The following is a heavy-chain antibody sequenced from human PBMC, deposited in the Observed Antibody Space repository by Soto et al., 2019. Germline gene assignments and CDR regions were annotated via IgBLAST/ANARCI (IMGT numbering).Heavy chain of an antibody. V-gene: IGHV3-7*05. CDR1: GFNFGGYW. CDR2: IRPDGSEK. J-gene: IGHJ4*02. CDR3: ASTNHCSD. Sequence: EVQLVESGGGLVQSGESLRLSCSASGFNFGGYWMNWVRQAPGKGLEWVDNIRPDGSEKNYSDSVKGRFTISRDNTKNSLYLQMTNLRADDTAVYYWASTNHCSDWGEGALVTFS. D-gene: IGHD2-21*02.